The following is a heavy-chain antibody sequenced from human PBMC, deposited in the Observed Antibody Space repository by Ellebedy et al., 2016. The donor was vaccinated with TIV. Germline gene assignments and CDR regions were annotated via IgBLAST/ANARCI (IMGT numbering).Heavy chain of an antibody. Sequence: AASVKVSCKVSGYTLTELSMHWVRQAPGKGLEWMGGFDPEDGETIYAQKLQGRVTMTEDTSTDTAYMELSSLSSEDTAVYYWAKRGGNVWGQGTLVTVSS. CDR3: AKRGGNV. V-gene: IGHV1-24*01. D-gene: IGHD4-23*01. CDR1: GYTLTELS. J-gene: IGHJ4*01. CDR2: FDPEDGET.